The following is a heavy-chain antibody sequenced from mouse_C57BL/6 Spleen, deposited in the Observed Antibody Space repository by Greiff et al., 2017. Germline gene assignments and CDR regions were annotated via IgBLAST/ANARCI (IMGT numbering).Heavy chain of an antibody. Sequence: QVHVKQPGAELVMPGASVKLSCKASGYTFTSYWMHWVKQRPGQGLEWIGEIDPSDSYTNYNQKFKGKSTLTVDKSSSTAYMQLSSLTSEDSAVYYCAVLPYFDYWGQGTTLTVSS. CDR1: GYTFTSYW. CDR3: AVLPYFDY. V-gene: IGHV1-69*01. CDR2: IDPSDSYT. D-gene: IGHD5-5*01. J-gene: IGHJ2*01.